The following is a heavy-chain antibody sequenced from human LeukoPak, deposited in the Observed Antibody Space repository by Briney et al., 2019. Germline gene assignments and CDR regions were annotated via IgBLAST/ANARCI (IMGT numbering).Heavy chain of an antibody. V-gene: IGHV1-2*02. CDR3: ARGAAYSGSYYFDY. Sequence: ASVKVSCKASGYTFTAYYIHWVRQAPGQGLEWMGWINPNNGGTKYAPNFQGRVTMTRDTSISTAYMELSSLRSEDTAVYYCARGAAYSGSYYFDYWGQGTLVTVSS. CDR2: INPNNGGT. D-gene: IGHD1-26*01. CDR1: GYTFTAYY. J-gene: IGHJ4*02.